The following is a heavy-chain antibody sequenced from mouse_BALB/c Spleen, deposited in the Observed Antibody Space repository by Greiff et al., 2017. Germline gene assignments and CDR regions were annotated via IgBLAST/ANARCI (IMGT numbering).Heavy chain of an antibody. CDR2: ISSGGSST. Sequence: EVQRVESGGGLVTPGGSLKLSCAASGFTFSSYAMSWVRQTPGKRLEWVATISSGGSSTYYPDSVKGRFTISRDNAKNTLYMQMSRLSSEDTAMYYCERENYYGGSYWYFDVWGAGTTVTVSS. V-gene: IGHV5-9-3*01. CDR1: GFTFSSYA. D-gene: IGHD1-1*01. J-gene: IGHJ1*01. CDR3: ERENYYGGSYWYFDV.